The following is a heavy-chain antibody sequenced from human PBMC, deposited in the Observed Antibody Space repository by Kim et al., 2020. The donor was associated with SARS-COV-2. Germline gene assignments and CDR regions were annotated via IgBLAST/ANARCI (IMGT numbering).Heavy chain of an antibody. CDR1: GFTVSNNY. CDR2: IYSGGST. D-gene: IGHD3-22*01. CDR3: ASENLYYDSSGYNSGSFD. J-gene: IGHJ3*02. Sequence: GGSLRLSCAASGFTVSNNYMSWVRQAPGKGLEWVSGIYSGGSTDYADSVKGRFTVSRDKSKNMLYLQMNSLGAEDTAVYYCASENLYYDSSGYNSGSFD. V-gene: IGHV3-66*01.